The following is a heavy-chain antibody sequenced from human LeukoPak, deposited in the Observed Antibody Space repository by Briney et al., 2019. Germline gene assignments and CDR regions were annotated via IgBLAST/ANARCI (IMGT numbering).Heavy chain of an antibody. CDR2: IYYSGST. J-gene: IGHJ4*02. Sequence: PSETLSLTCTVSGGSISSSSYYWGWIRQPPGKGLEWIGSIYYSGSTYYNPSLKSRVTISVDTSKNQFSLKLSSVTAADTAVYYCASRSSRYGGAWFDYWGQGTLVTVSS. CDR1: GGSISSSSYY. CDR3: ASRSSRYGGAWFDY. D-gene: IGHD6-13*01. V-gene: IGHV4-39*01.